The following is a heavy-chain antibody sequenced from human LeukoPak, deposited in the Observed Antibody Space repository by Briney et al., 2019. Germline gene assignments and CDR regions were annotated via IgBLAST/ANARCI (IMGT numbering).Heavy chain of an antibody. CDR2: IIPIFGTT. J-gene: IGHJ4*02. CDR1: GGTFSRYA. D-gene: IGHD5-12*01. CDR3: AREGGYYFDY. V-gene: IGHV1-69*13. Sequence: SVKVSCKASGGTFSRYAISWVRQAPRQGLEWMGGIIPIFGTTNYAQKFQGRVTITADESTSTAYMELSSLRSEDTAVFYCAREGGYYFDYWGQGTLVTVSS.